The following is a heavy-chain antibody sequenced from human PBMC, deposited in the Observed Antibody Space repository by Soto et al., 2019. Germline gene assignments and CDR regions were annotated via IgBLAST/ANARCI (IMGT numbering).Heavy chain of an antibody. CDR3: AKSTDYVWGSYLLTFDY. J-gene: IGHJ4*02. D-gene: IGHD3-16*02. CDR1: GFTFSSYA. V-gene: IGHV3-23*04. CDR2: ISGSGGST. Sequence: VQLVESGGGVVQPGGSLRLPCAASGFTFSSYAMSWVRQAPGKGLEWVSAISGSGGSTYYADSVKGRFTISRDNSKNTLYLQMNSLRAEDTAVYYCAKSTDYVWGSYLLTFDYWGQGTLVTVSS.